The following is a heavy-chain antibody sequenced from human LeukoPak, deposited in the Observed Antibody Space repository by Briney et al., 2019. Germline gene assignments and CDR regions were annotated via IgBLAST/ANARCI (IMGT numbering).Heavy chain of an antibody. CDR1: GFTFSSHG. D-gene: IGHD3-22*01. J-gene: IGHJ3*02. CDR3: ARVTMIASDAFDI. CDR2: IRNDGSDK. V-gene: IGHV3-30*02. Sequence: GGSLRLSCGASGFTFSSHGMHWVRPAPGGGLEWVAFIRNDGSDKYYADSVKGRFTISRDNSKNTLSVQMNSLRVQDTAVYYCARVTMIASDAFDIWGQGTMVTVSS.